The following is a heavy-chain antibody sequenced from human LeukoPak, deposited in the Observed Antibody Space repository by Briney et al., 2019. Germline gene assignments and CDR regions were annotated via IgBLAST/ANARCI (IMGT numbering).Heavy chain of an antibody. CDR1: GGAFSSYV. Sequence: ASVKVSCKASGGAFSSYVISWVRQAPGQGLEWMGGIIPIFGTADYAQKFQGRLTITADKSTSTAYMELSTLRSEDTAIYYCASATLRCSGGSCYEMDVWGKGTTVTVSS. CDR2: IIPIFGTA. CDR3: ASATLRCSGGSCYEMDV. V-gene: IGHV1-69*06. D-gene: IGHD2-15*01. J-gene: IGHJ6*04.